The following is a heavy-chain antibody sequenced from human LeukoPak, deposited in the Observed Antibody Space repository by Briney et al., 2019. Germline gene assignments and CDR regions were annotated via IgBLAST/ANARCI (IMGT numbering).Heavy chain of an antibody. CDR3: ARETMVRGYYYYGMDV. D-gene: IGHD3-10*01. J-gene: IGHJ6*02. CDR2: IYYSGNT. Sequence: SETLSLTCTVSGGSISSYYWSWNRQPPGKGLELIGCIYYSGNTNYSPSLKSRVTISVDKSKNQFSLKLSSVTAADTAVYYCARETMVRGYYYYGMDVWGQGTTVTVSS. CDR1: GGSISSYY. V-gene: IGHV4-59*12.